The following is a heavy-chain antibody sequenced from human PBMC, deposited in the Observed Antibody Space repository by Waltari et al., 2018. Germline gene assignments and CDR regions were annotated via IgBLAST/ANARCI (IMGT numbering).Heavy chain of an antibody. CDR3: AREGVVRAIDY. V-gene: IGHV4-34*01. D-gene: IGHD3-10*01. J-gene: IGHJ4*02. CDR1: GGSFSGYY. CDR2: INHSGST. Sequence: QVQLQQWGAGLLKPSETLSLNCAVYGGSFSGYYWSWIRQPPGQGLGWNGEINHSGSTNYNPSLTSRVTISVDTPKHQFSLKLSSVTAADTAVYYCAREGVVRAIDYWGQGTLVTVSA.